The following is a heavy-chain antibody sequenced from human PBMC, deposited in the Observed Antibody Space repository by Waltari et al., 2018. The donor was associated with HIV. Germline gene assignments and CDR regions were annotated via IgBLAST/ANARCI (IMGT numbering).Heavy chain of an antibody. J-gene: IGHJ3*02. CDR1: GYTFTGYY. V-gene: IGHV1-2*02. D-gene: IGHD3-16*02. Sequence: QVQLVQSGPEVKKSGASVKVSCKASGYTFTGYYLHWIRQAPGQGLEWMGWNSLNVDVTIHGQNSEDRVTMTTDTSISTAYMELSSLKSDDTAVYYCAREMMTFGGNIVRHDAFDIWGQGTMIIVSP. CDR3: AREMMTFGGNIVRHDAFDI. CDR2: NSLNVDVT.